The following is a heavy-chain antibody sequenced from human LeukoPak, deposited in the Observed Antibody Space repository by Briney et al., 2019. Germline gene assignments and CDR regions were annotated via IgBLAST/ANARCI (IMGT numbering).Heavy chain of an antibody. J-gene: IGHJ4*02. Sequence: SETLSLTCTVSGVSISSSNSYWGWIRQPPGKGLEWIGYISYSGSTNYNPSLKSRVTISVDTSKNQFSLKLSSVTAADTAVYYCARDRYYYDSSGYYLDYWGQGTLVTVSS. V-gene: IGHV4-61*05. CDR1: GVSISSSNSY. CDR3: ARDRYYYDSSGYYLDY. D-gene: IGHD3-22*01. CDR2: ISYSGST.